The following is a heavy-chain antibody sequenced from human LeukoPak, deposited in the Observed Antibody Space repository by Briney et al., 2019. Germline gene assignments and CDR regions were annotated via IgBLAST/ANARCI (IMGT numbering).Heavy chain of an antibody. CDR3: ARGDILGAATPENWFDP. J-gene: IGHJ5*02. CDR1: GGSISSYY. D-gene: IGHD2-15*01. V-gene: IGHV4-59*01. Sequence: PSETLSLTCTVSGGSISSYYWSWIRQPPGKGLEWIGYIYYSGSTNYNPSLKSRVTISVDTSKNQFSLKLSSVTAADTAVYYCARGDILGAATPENWFDPWGQGTLVTVSS. CDR2: IYYSGST.